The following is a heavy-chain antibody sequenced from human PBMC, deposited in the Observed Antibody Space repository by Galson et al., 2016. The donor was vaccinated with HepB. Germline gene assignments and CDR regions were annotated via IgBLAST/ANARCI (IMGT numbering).Heavy chain of an antibody. CDR2: VDPEDGET. Sequence: VKVSCKVSGYTFTDYYIHWVQQAPGGGLEWMGLVDPEDGETMYAVKFQGRVTITADTSTDTAYKELSSLRSEDTAVYYCATMDIVTTSYWFDPWGQGTLVTVSS. D-gene: IGHD5-12*01. CDR3: ATMDIVTTSYWFDP. V-gene: IGHV1-69-2*01. CDR1: GYTFTDYY. J-gene: IGHJ5*02.